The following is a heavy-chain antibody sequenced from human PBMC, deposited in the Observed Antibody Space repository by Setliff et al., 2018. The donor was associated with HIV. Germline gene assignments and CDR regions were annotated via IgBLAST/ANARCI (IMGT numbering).Heavy chain of an antibody. CDR2: ISDFKGNT. V-gene: IGHV1-18*01. D-gene: IGHD2-2*03. J-gene: IGHJ5*02. Sequence: ASVKVSCKASGYTFISYGISWVRQAPGQGLEWMGWISDFKGNTIYAQKLQGRLTMTTDTSTSTAYMELRSLRSDDTAVYYCVASPLLDIVIIPADTKLGGHWLDPWGQGTLVTVSS. CDR1: GYTFISYG. CDR3: VASPLLDIVIIPADTKLGGHWLDP.